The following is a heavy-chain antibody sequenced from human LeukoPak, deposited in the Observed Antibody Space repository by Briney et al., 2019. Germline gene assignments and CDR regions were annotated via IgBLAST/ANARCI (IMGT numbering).Heavy chain of an antibody. Sequence: SETVSCKASVGTFSSYAISWVRQAPGQGLEWMGGIIPIFGTTNYAQKFQGRVTITADESTSTGYMELSSLRSEDTAVYYCASQPGYGDAFDIWGEGTMVTVSS. J-gene: IGHJ3*02. CDR3: ASQPGYGDAFDI. D-gene: IGHD6-13*01. V-gene: IGHV1-69*01. CDR1: VGTFSSYA. CDR2: IIPIFGTT.